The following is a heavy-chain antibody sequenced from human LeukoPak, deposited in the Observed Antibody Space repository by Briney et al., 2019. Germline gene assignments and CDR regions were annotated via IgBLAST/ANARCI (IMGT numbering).Heavy chain of an antibody. CDR2: ITSGVVIT. CDR3: AKGDYYDLDY. J-gene: IGHJ4*02. V-gene: IGHV3-23*01. CDR1: GFTFSNYG. Sequence: GRCLRLSCVASGFTFSNYGMNWVRPAPGKGLEWVSIITSGVVITYYADSVKGRFTISRDNSKNTLYLQMNSLRAEDTAVYYCAKGDYYDLDYWGQGTLVTVSS. D-gene: IGHD3-22*01.